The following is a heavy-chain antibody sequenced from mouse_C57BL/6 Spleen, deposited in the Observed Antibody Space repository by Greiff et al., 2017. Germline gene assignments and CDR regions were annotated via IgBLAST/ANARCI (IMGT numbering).Heavy chain of an antibody. CDR1: GFTFSSYA. J-gene: IGHJ3*01. CDR3: TRAYYYGSRIPFAY. D-gene: IGHD1-1*01. V-gene: IGHV5-9-1*02. Sequence: DVHLVESGEGLVKPGGSLKLSCAASGFTFSSYAMSWVRQTPEKRLEWVAYISSGGDYIYYADTVKGRFTISGDNARNPLYLQMSSLKSEDTAMYYCTRAYYYGSRIPFAYWGQGTLVTVSA. CDR2: ISSGGDYI.